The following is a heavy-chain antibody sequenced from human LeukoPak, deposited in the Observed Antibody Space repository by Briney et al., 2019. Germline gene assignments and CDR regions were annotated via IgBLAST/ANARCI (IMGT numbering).Heavy chain of an antibody. CDR3: ATGELFGVVIPFGY. V-gene: IGHV1-24*01. J-gene: IGHJ4*02. D-gene: IGHD3-3*01. CDR1: GYTLTELS. CDR2: FDPEDGET. Sequence: ASVKVSCKVSGYTLTELSTHWVRQAPGKGLEWMGGFDPEDGETIYAQKFQGRVTMTEDTSTDTAYMELSSLRSEDTAVYYCATGELFGVVIPFGYWGQGTLVTVSS.